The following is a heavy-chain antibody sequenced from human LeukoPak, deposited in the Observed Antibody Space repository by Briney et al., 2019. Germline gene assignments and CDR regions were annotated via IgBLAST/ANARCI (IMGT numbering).Heavy chain of an antibody. J-gene: IGHJ4*02. CDR2: IHYSGNT. CDR3: AKHEGSYFDKSGYTFEY. V-gene: IGHV4-39*01. D-gene: IGHD3-22*01. CDR1: AGSVNSSPYY. Sequence: SETLSPTCTVSAGSVNSSPYYWGWVRQPPGKGLEWIGSIHYSGNTYYNPSLKSRVTISVDTSRNQFSLKLSSVSAADRGIYYCAKHEGSYFDKSGYTFEYWGQGTLVTVSS.